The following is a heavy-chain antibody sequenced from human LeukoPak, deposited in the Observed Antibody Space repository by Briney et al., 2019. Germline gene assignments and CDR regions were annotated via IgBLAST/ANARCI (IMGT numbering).Heavy chain of an antibody. CDR3: ATPRAYCSSTSCENDFDY. D-gene: IGHD2-2*01. J-gene: IGHJ4*02. V-gene: IGHV1-8*01. Sequence: ASVKVSCKASGYTFTSYDINWVRQATGQGLEWMGWMNPNSGNTGYAQKFQGRVTMTRNTSISTAYMELSSLRSEDTAVYYCATPRAYCSSTSCENDFDYWGQGALVTVSS. CDR1: GYTFTSYD. CDR2: MNPNSGNT.